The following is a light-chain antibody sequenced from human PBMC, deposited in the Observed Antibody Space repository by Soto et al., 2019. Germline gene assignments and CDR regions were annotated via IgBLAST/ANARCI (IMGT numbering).Light chain of an antibody. CDR2: GAS. CDR3: QQYNTWPPWT. J-gene: IGKJ1*01. CDR1: QGVTTN. V-gene: IGKV3-15*01. Sequence: EIVMTQSPATLSVSPGERATLSCRASQGVTTNLAWYQQKPGLAPRLLIYGASTRATGIPARFSRSGSGTDFTLTISSLQSEDAAVYDGQQYNTWPPWTFGQGTRVEIK.